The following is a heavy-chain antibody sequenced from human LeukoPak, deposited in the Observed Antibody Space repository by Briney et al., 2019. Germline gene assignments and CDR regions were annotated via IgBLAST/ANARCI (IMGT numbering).Heavy chain of an antibody. V-gene: IGHV4-59*01. D-gene: IGHD3-3*01. J-gene: IGHJ4*02. CDR1: GGSISSYY. CDR3: ARAAWSGLGY. Sequence: SETLSLTCTVSGGSISSYYWSWIRQPPGKGLEWIGYIYYSGSTNYNPSLKSRVTISVDTSKNQFSLKLSSVTAADTAVYYCARAAWSGLGYWGQGTLVTVSS. CDR2: IYYSGST.